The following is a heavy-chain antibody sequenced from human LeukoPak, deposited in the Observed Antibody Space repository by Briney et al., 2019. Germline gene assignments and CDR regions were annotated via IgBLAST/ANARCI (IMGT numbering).Heavy chain of an antibody. Sequence: ASVKVSCKASGYTFTDYYMHWVRQAPGQGFEWMGWINPNDGDTNYAQKFQGRVTMTRDTSISTAHMEVSRLRSDDTAVYYCARATFLYCSSSTCLFDYWGQGTLVTVSS. CDR2: INPNDGDT. CDR1: GYTFTDYY. CDR3: ARATFLYCSSSTCLFDY. D-gene: IGHD2-2*01. J-gene: IGHJ4*02. V-gene: IGHV1-2*02.